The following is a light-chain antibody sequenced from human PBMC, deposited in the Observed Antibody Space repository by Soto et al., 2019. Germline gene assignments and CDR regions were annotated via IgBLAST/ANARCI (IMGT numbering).Light chain of an antibody. Sequence: QSVLTQPPSASGTPGQRVTISCSGSSSNIGSNYVYWYQQLPGTAPKLLIYRNNQRPSGVPDRFSGSKSGTSASLAIGGLGSEDEADYYCEAWDDSLRGHYVFGTGTKVTVL. CDR3: EAWDDSLRGHYV. CDR1: SSNIGSNY. J-gene: IGLJ1*01. CDR2: RNN. V-gene: IGLV1-47*01.